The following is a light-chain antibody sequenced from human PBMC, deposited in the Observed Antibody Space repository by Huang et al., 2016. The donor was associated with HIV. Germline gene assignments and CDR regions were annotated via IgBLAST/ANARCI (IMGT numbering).Light chain of an antibody. J-gene: IGKJ3*01. V-gene: IGKV3-15*01. Sequence: EIVMTQSPATLSVSPGERATLSCRASQSVSSNLAWYQQTPGQAPRLLIYGASTRATGIPAGFSGSGSGTEFTLTISSLQSEDFAVYYCQQYNNWPKVFTFGPGTKVDIK. CDR3: QQYNNWPKVFT. CDR2: GAS. CDR1: QSVSSN.